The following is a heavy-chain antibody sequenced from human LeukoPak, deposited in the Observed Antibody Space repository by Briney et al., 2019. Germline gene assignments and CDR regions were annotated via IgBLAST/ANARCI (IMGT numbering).Heavy chain of an antibody. V-gene: IGHV3-11*04. CDR3: ARETRGHYYDSSGPDH. CDR2: ISSSDSST. D-gene: IGHD3-22*01. CDR1: GFTVSNNY. J-gene: IGHJ5*02. Sequence: PGGSLRLSCAASGFTVSNNYMNWVRQAPGKGLEWVSYISSSDSSTHYADSVKGRFTISRDNAKNSLYLQMNSLRVEDMGVYYCARETRGHYYDSSGPDHWGQGTLVTVSS.